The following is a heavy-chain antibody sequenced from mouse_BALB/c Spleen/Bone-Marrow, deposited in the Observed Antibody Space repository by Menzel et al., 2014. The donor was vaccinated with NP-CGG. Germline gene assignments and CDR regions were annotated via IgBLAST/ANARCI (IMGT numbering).Heavy chain of an antibody. D-gene: IGHD1-1*01. Sequence: QVQLQQPGPELVRPGVSVKLSCKGSGYTFTAYAMHWVKQSHAKSPEWIGLISTYSGNTHYNQNFKGKATMTVDKSSSTAYMELARLTSEDSAIYYCARNFYGSSYFDYWGQGTTLTVSS. V-gene: IGHV1-67*01. CDR1: GYTFTAYA. CDR3: ARNFYGSSYFDY. J-gene: IGHJ2*01. CDR2: ISTYSGNT.